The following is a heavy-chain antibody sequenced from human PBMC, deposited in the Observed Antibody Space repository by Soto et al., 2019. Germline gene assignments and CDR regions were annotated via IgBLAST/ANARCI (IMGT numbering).Heavy chain of an antibody. D-gene: IGHD5-12*01. CDR1: GFTFSSYD. V-gene: IGHV3-30*18. CDR3: AKDPHPFGYDTLGYFDY. CDR2: ISYDGSNK. J-gene: IGHJ4*02. Sequence: PXGSLRLSCAAAGFTFSSYDLHWVRQAPGRGLEWVAVISYDGSNKYYADSVKGRFTISRDNSKNTLYLQMNSLRAEDTAVYYCAKDPHPFGYDTLGYFDYWGQGTLVTVSS.